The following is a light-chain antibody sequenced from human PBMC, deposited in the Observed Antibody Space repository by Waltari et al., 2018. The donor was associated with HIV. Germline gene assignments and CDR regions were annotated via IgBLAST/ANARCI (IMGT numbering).Light chain of an antibody. V-gene: IGLV1-51*01. Sequence: QSVLTQPPSVSAAPGQKVTISCSGSISNIVTNYVSWYQQLPGTAPKLLIYDNNNRPSGIPDRFSGSKSGTSATLGITGLQTGDEADYYCGTWDSSLSGFWVFGGGTKLTVL. CDR3: GTWDSSLSGFWV. CDR2: DNN. CDR1: ISNIVTNY. J-gene: IGLJ3*02.